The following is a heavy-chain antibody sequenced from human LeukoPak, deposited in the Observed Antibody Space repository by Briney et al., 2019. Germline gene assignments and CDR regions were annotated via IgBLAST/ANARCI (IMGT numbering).Heavy chain of an antibody. CDR2: VYYSGST. V-gene: IGHV4-59*08. J-gene: IGHJ4*02. D-gene: IGHD1-1*01. CDR1: GGSIRSYY. CDR3: ARGNWNDVVGYYFDY. Sequence: SETLSLTCTVSGGSIRSYYWSWIRQPPGKGLEWIGYVYYSGSTNYNPSLKSRVTISVDTSKNHFSLKLSSVTAADTAVYYCARGNWNDVVGYYFDYWGQGTLVTVSS.